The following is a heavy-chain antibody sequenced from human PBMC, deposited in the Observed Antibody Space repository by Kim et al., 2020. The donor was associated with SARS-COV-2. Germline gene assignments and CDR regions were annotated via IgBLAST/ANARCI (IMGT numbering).Heavy chain of an antibody. CDR2: IKQDGSEA. CDR1: GFTFSSYW. V-gene: IGHV3-7*01. J-gene: IGHJ4*02. Sequence: GGSLRLSCAASGFTFSSYWMTWVRQAPGKGPEWVAKIKQDGSEADYVGSVKGRFTISRDNAKNSLHLQMNSLRDEDTAVYYCSASPGEQLLLYFDFWAQG. D-gene: IGHD6-19*01. CDR3: SASPGEQLLLYFDF.